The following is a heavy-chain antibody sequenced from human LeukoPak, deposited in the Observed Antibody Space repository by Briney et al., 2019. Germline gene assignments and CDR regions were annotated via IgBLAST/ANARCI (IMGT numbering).Heavy chain of an antibody. CDR1: GFTFSHFG. CDR2: ISYDAKNK. V-gene: IGHV3-30*18. D-gene: IGHD2-8*01. Sequence: GGSLLLSCAASGFTFSHFGMNGVRRAPGKGLEWVAVISYDAKNKYHADSVKGRFTISRDNSKNTLYLQINSLSGEDTAVYYCAKDASGVSGEYFQHWGQGTLVTVSS. CDR3: AKDASGVSGEYFQH. J-gene: IGHJ1*01.